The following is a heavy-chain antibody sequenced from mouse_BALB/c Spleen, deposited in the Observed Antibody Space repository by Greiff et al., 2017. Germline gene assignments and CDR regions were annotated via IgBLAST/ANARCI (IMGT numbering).Heavy chain of an antibody. CDR2: IYPGDGST. D-gene: IGHD1-2*01. Sequence: QVQLQQSGPELVKPGASVKMSCKASGYTFTSYYIHWVKQRPGQGLEWIGWIYPGDGSTKYNEKFKGKTTLTADKSSSTAYMLLSSLTSEDSAIYFCARIYYGSVFDYWGQGTTLTVSS. J-gene: IGHJ2*01. CDR1: GYTFTSYY. CDR3: ARIYYGSVFDY. V-gene: IGHV1S56*01.